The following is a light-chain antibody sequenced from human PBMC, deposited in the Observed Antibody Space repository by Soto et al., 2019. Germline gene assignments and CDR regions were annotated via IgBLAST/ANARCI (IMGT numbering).Light chain of an antibody. Sequence: DIPMTQTPSSLSASIGDRVTLTCRASQRIGTNLNWYQQRPGKAPKLLIYAVSSLQSGVSSRFSGSGSGTDFTLSINSLQREDFATYYCQQTYSAPPLFGQGTKVEIK. J-gene: IGKJ1*01. CDR2: AVS. CDR1: QRIGTN. CDR3: QQTYSAPPL. V-gene: IGKV1-39*01.